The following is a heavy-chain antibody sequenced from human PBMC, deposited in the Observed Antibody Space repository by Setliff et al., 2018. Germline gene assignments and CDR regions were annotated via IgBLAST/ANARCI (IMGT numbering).Heavy chain of an antibody. D-gene: IGHD3-3*01. CDR1: GGSISSHY. CDR3: ARIGHFDFWRGFGVGTFDL. V-gene: IGHV4-59*08. CDR2: IYYSGST. J-gene: IGHJ3*01. Sequence: PSETLSLTCTVSGGSISSHYWSWIRQPPGKGLEWIGYIYYSGSTNYNPSLKSRVTISVDTSKNQVSLKLASVTAADTALYYCARIGHFDFWRGFGVGTFDLWGHESVVTVS.